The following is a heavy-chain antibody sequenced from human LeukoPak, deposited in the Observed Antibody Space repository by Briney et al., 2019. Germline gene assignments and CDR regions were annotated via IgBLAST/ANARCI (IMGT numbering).Heavy chain of an antibody. J-gene: IGHJ4*02. CDR2: ISGSGGST. CDR3: VKVGYYNDSSGYYLDYFDY. D-gene: IGHD3-22*01. V-gene: IGHV3-23*01. Sequence: GGSLRLSCAASAFTFSSYAMSWVRQAPGKGLEWVSAISGSGGSTYYADSVKGRFTISRDNSKNTLYLQMNSLRAEDTAVYYCVKVGYYNDSSGYYLDYFDYWGQGTLVTVSS. CDR1: AFTFSSYA.